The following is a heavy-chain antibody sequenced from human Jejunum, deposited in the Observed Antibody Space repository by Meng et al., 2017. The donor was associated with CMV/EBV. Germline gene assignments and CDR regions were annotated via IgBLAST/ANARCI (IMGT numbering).Heavy chain of an antibody. CDR3: ARGFSNGYLPFDY. V-gene: IGHV1-69*01. D-gene: IGHD3-22*01. CDR1: GGVFNNYA. CDR2: IIAVLKTP. Sequence: QVQLVQSGTEVKKPGSSLKVSCKSSGGVFNNYALNWVRQAPGQGLEWMGGIIAVLKTPTYAQKFRGRLTITADESTGTTYMDLTSLTSEDTAVYYCARGFSNGYLPFDYWGQGTLVTVSS. J-gene: IGHJ4*02.